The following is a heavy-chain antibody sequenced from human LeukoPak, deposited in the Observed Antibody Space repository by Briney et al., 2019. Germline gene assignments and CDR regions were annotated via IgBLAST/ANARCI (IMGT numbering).Heavy chain of an antibody. CDR2: LYHSGTT. D-gene: IGHD2-15*01. CDR3: ARVEVPRDINDWYFDL. CDR1: GYSIAHGFF. V-gene: IGHV4-38-2*02. Sequence: PSETLSLTCTVSGYSIAHGFFWAWIRQPPGGGLEWIGSLYHSGTTYYNTSLKSRISTSVDTSKNQFSLKLRLVTAADTAMYYCARVEVPRDINDWYFDLWGRGTLVTVSS. J-gene: IGHJ2*01.